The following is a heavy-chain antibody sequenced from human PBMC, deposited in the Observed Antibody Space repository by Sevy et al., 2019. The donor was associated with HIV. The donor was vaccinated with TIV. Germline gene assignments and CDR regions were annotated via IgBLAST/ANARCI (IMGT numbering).Heavy chain of an antibody. V-gene: IGHV3-23*01. CDR2: ISGRGGST. Sequence: GGSLRLSCAASGFSISTYAMNWVRQAPGKELEWVSAISGRGGSTYCADSVEGRFTISRDNSKNTLYLQMNSLRAEDTAVCYCAKAPPGHCSSGSCPRAYYYYGMDVWGQGTTVTVSS. CDR1: GFSISTYA. CDR3: AKAPPGHCSSGSCPRAYYYYGMDV. D-gene: IGHD2-15*01. J-gene: IGHJ6*02.